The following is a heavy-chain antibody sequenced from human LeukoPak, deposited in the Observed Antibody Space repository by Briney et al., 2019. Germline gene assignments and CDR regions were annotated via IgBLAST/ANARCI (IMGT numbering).Heavy chain of an antibody. V-gene: IGHV1-24*01. CDR1: GYTLTELS. D-gene: IGHD2-15*01. CDR2: FDPEDGET. CDR3: ATGKKLRLPYYYYGMDV. J-gene: IGHJ6*02. Sequence: GASVKVSCKVSGYTLTELSMHWVRQAPGKGLEWMGGFDPEDGETIYAQKFQGRVTMTEDTSTDAAYMELSSLRSEDTAVYYCATGKKLRLPYYYYGMDVWGQGTTVTVSS.